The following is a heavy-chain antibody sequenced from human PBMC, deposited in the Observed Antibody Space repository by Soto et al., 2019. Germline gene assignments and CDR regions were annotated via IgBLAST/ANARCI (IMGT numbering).Heavy chain of an antibody. CDR2: IYYSGST. V-gene: IGHV4-31*03. D-gene: IGHD3-22*01. CDR3: ARAMYYYDSSGYYEGYYFDY. J-gene: IGHJ4*02. Sequence: QVQLQESGPGLVKPSQTLSLTCTVSGGSISSGGYYWSWIRQHPGKGLEWIGYIYYSGSTYYNPSLKSRVTISVDTSKNQFSLKLSSVTAADSAVYYCARAMYYYDSSGYYEGYYFDYWGQGTLVTVSS. CDR1: GGSISSGGYY.